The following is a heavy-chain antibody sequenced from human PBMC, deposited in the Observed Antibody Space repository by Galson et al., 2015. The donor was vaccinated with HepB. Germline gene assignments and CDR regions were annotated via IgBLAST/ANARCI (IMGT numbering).Heavy chain of an antibody. D-gene: IGHD5-24*01. CDR3: AKDHGGPDDY. J-gene: IGHJ4*02. CDR2: ISRSSNYI. CDR1: GFTFSSYT. V-gene: IGHV3-21*06. Sequence: SLRLSCAASGFTFSSYTMDWVRQAPGKGLEWVSSISRSSNYIYYADSVNGRFTISRDNAKNSLYLQMNSLRAEDTAVYYCAKDHGGPDDYWGQGTLVTVSS.